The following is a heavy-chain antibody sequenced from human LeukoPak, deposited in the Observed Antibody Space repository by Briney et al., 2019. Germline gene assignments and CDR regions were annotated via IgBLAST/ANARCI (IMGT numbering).Heavy chain of an antibody. J-gene: IGHJ4*02. CDR2: ISGSGGST. V-gene: IGHV3-23*01. Sequence: GGSLRLSCAASGFTFSICAMNWVRQAPGKGLEWVSGISGSGGSTYYSDSVKGRFSISRDSSKNTVYLQMNSLRAEDTAVYYCAKADGSYNTFIDYWVQGTLVTVSS. CDR1: GFTFSICA. D-gene: IGHD3-10*01. CDR3: AKADGSYNTFIDY.